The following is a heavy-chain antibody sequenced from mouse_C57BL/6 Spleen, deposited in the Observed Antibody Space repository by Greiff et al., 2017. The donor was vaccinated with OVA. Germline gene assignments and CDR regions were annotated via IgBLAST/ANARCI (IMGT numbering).Heavy chain of an antibody. CDR2: IRSKSNNYAT. Sequence: VQRVESGGGLVQPKGSLKLSCAASGFSFNTYAMNWVRQAPGKGLEWVARIRSKSNNYATYYADSVKDRFTISRDDSESMLYLQMNNLKTEDTAMYYCVRGDAGFDYWGQGTTLTVSS. D-gene: IGHD3-3*01. J-gene: IGHJ2*01. CDR1: GFSFNTYA. V-gene: IGHV10-1*01. CDR3: VRGDAGFDY.